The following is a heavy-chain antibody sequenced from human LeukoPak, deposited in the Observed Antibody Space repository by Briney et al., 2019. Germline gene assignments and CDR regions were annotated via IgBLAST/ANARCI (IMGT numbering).Heavy chain of an antibody. D-gene: IGHD6-19*01. V-gene: IGHV3-53*01. CDR1: GFTFSSYS. CDR2: IYSGGST. CDR3: ARDGGYSSGWIGYYYYGMDV. J-gene: IGHJ6*02. Sequence: GGSLRLSCAASGFTFSSYSMNWVRQAPGKGLEWVSVIYSGGSTYYADSVKGRFTISRDNSKNTLYLQMNSLRAEDTAVYYCARDGGYSSGWIGYYYYGMDVWGQGTTVTVSS.